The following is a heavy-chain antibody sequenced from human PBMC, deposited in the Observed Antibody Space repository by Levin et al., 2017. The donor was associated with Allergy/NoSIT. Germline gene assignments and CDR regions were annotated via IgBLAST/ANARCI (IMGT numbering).Heavy chain of an antibody. Sequence: GGSLRLSCAASGLTFSSSWMHWVRQAPGKGLVWVSRINSDGSNTDYADSVKGRFTISRDNAKNTLYLQMNSLRAEDTAVYYCARGGCGSTSCFTRPDYWGQGTLVTVSS. V-gene: IGHV3-74*01. CDR3: ARGGCGSTSCFTRPDY. CDR1: GLTFSSSW. CDR2: INSDGSNT. J-gene: IGHJ4*02. D-gene: IGHD2-2*01.